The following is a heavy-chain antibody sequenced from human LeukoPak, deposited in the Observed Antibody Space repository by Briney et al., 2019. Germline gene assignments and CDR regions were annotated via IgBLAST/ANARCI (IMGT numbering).Heavy chain of an antibody. CDR3: ASGRSSWDAFDI. J-gene: IGHJ3*02. Sequence: ASVKVSCKASGGTFSSYAISWVRQAPGQGLEWMGGIIPIFGTANYAQKFQGRVTITADESTSTAYMELSSLRSEDTAVYYCASGRSSWDAFDIWGQGTMVTVSS. V-gene: IGHV1-69*13. CDR2: IIPIFGTA. CDR1: GGTFSSYA. D-gene: IGHD6-13*01.